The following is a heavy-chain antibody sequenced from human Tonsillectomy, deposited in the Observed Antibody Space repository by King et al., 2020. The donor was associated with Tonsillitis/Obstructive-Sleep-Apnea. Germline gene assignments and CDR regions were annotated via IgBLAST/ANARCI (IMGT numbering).Heavy chain of an antibody. CDR3: AGGEYYYDF. V-gene: IGHV4-34*01. D-gene: IGHD6-6*01. Sequence: VQLQQWGAGLLKPSETLSLTCAVYGGSFSGYYWSWIRQPPGKGLEWIGEINHSGSTNYNPSLKSRVTISVDTSKNQFSLKLSSVTAADTAVYYCAGGEYYYDFWGQGTLGTVSS. CDR2: INHSGST. J-gene: IGHJ4*02. CDR1: GGSFSGYY.